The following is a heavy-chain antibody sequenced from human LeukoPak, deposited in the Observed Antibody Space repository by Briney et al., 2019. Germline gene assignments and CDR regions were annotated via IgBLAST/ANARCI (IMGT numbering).Heavy chain of an antibody. D-gene: IGHD5-18*01. CDR3: ARHDSFGIRKVCDY. J-gene: IGHJ4*02. CDR2: IYYDGST. V-gene: IGHV4-39*01. CDR1: GFTFNFYW. Sequence: PGGSLRLSCAASGFTFNFYWMSWVRQAPGKGLEWIGSIYYDGSTYYSPSLKSRLTISVDTSKNQFSLKLSSVTAADTAVYYCARHDSFGIRKVCDYWGQGILVTVSS.